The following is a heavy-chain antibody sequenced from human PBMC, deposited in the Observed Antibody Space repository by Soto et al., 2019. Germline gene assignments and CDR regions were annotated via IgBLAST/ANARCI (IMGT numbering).Heavy chain of an antibody. CDR3: ARGAGIS. J-gene: IGHJ5*02. CDR1: GGSISSYY. Sequence: XXTLSLPSTVSGGSISSYYWSWIRQPPGKGLEWIGYIYYSGSTTYNPSLKSRVTISVDTSKNQFSLKLISVTAADTAVYYCARGAGISWGQGTLVTVSS. CDR2: IYYSGST. V-gene: IGHV4-59*01. D-gene: IGHD1-26*01.